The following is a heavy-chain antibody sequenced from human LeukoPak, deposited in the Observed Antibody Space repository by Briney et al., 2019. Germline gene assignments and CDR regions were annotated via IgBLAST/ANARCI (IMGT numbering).Heavy chain of an antibody. Sequence: SETLSLTCTVSGGSITSYYWNWIRQPPGKGLEWLGYIYYTGSTNSNPSLKSRLTISLDTSKKQFSLKLSSVTAADTAIYYCASSYFYDGNRYFDYWGQGALVTASS. CDR1: GGSITSYY. CDR3: ASSYFYDGNRYFDY. J-gene: IGHJ4*02. D-gene: IGHD3-22*01. CDR2: IYYTGST. V-gene: IGHV4-59*08.